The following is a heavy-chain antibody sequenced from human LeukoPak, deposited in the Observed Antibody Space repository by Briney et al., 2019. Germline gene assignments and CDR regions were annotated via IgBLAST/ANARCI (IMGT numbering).Heavy chain of an antibody. D-gene: IGHD6-13*01. V-gene: IGHV4-4*07. CDR1: GGSISSYY. CDR2: IYTSGST. CDR3: ARERSSSWYYYYYHYMDV. J-gene: IGHJ6*03. Sequence: PSETLSLTCTVSGGSISSYYWSWIRQPAGKGLEWIGRIYTSGSTNYNPSHKSRVTMSVDTSKNQFSLKLSSVTAADTAVYYCARERSSSWYYYYYHYMDVWGKGTTVTVSS.